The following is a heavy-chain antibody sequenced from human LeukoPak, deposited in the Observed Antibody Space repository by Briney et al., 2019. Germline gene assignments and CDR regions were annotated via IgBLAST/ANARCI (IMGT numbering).Heavy chain of an antibody. V-gene: IGHV4-31*03. CDR3: ARAGGYSGYDRTPIDY. Sequence: SQTLSLTCTVSGGSISSGGYYWSWIRQHPGKGLEWIGYIYYSGSTYYNPSLKSRVTIPVDTSKNQFSLKLSSVTAADTAVYYCARAGGYSGYDRTPIDYWGQGTLVTVSS. CDR1: GGSISSGGYY. D-gene: IGHD5-12*01. J-gene: IGHJ4*02. CDR2: IYYSGST.